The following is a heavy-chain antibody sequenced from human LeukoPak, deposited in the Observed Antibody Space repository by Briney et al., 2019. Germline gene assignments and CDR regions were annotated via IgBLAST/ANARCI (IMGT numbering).Heavy chain of an antibody. V-gene: IGHV1-69*13. CDR2: IIPIFGTA. D-gene: IGHD3-22*01. J-gene: IGHJ4*02. Sequence: GASVKVSCKASGGTFSSYAISWVRQAPGQGLEWMGGIIPIFGTANHAQKFQGRVTITADESTSTAYMELSSLRSEDTAVYYCARVGGYYFDYWGQGTLVTVSS. CDR3: ARVGGYYFDY. CDR1: GGTFSSYA.